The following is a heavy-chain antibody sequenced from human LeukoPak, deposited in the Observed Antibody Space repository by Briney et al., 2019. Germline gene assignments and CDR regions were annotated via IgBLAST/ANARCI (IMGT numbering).Heavy chain of an antibody. D-gene: IGHD3-9*01. CDR2: IKQDGSEK. V-gene: IGHV3-7*03. CDR3: ANTHLYDILTGFRRAGFGY. Sequence: GGSLRLSCAASGFIFSSYWMSWVRQAPGKGLEWVANIKQDGSEKYYVDSVKGRFTISRDNAKNSLYLQMNSLRAEDTAVYYCANTHLYDILTGFRRAGFGYWGQGTLVTVSS. J-gene: IGHJ4*02. CDR1: GFIFSSYW.